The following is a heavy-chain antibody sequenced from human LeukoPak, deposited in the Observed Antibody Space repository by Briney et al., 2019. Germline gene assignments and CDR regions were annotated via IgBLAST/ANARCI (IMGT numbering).Heavy chain of an antibody. D-gene: IGHD1-26*01. J-gene: IGHJ4*02. CDR2: VDYSGNI. CDR1: GGSISSRTYY. CDR3: ASGWEPLNF. Sequence: SETLSLTCTVSGGSISSRTYYWGWVRQSPGKGLEWLGSVDYSGNIYNHPSFRSRVTTSMDMSKDEFSLNLASVTAADTAVYYCASGWEPLNFWGQGTLVTVSS. V-gene: IGHV4-39*07.